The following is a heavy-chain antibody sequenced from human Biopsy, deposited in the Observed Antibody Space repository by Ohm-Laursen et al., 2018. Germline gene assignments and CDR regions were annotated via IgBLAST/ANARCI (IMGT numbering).Heavy chain of an antibody. D-gene: IGHD3-22*01. CDR1: GESFNGYY. CDR3: VRGVDYYDPYHYYALDV. CDR2: INRSGRT. J-gene: IGHJ6*02. Sequence: TLSLTCAVYGESFNGYYWSWIRQTPGKGLEWIREINRSGRTNYNPSLKSRVTISVDTSKNQFSLKVRSVTAADTAVYYCVRGVDYYDPYHYYALDVWGQGTTVTVSS. V-gene: IGHV4-34*01.